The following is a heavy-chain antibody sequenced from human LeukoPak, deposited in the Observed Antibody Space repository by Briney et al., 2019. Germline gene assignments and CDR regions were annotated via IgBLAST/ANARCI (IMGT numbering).Heavy chain of an antibody. Sequence: SSVKVSCKASGGTFSSYAISWVRQAPGQGLEWMGRIIPIFGTANYAQKFQGRVTITTDESTSTAYMELSSLRSEDTAVYYCANTAGRRYNYWGQGTLVTVSP. CDR1: GGTFSSYA. CDR2: IIPIFGTA. V-gene: IGHV1-69*05. CDR3: ANTAGRRYNY. D-gene: IGHD6-13*01. J-gene: IGHJ4*02.